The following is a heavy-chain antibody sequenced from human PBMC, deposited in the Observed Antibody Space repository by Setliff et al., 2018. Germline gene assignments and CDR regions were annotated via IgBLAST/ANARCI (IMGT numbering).Heavy chain of an antibody. Sequence: PGESLKISCKGSGYSFSNFWIGWVRQMPGKGLEWMGIIYPGDSHTRYSPSFQGQVTMSADKSITTAYLQWSSLKASDTAMYYCAREGGYYDSRLDAFDIWGQGTMVTVS. J-gene: IGHJ3*02. CDR3: AREGGYYDSRLDAFDI. D-gene: IGHD3-22*01. CDR1: GYSFSNFW. CDR2: IYPGDSHT. V-gene: IGHV5-51*01.